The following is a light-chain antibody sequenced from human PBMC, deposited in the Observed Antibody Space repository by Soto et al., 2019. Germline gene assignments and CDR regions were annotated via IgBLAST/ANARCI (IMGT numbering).Light chain of an antibody. Sequence: QSVLTQPASVSGSPGQSITISCTGTSSDVGGYNYVSWYQQHPGKAPKLMIYEVSNRPSGVSNRFSGSKSGNTASLTISGLQAEDEAAYYCSSSTSSSTPYVFGAGTKLTVL. J-gene: IGLJ1*01. V-gene: IGLV2-14*01. CDR3: SSSTSSSTPYV. CDR2: EVS. CDR1: SSDVGGYNY.